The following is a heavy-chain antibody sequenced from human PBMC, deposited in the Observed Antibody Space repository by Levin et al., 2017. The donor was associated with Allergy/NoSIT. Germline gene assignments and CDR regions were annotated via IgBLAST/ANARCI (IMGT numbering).Heavy chain of an antibody. V-gene: IGHV3-7*01. D-gene: IGHD5-24*01. J-gene: IGHJ4*02. CDR3: VRFRGGGY. CDR2: INVDGSEK. CDR1: GFTFLDYW. Sequence: GGSLRLSCAASGFTFLDYWVSWVRQAPGKGLEWVANINVDGSEKYYVDSVKGRFTISRDNAKNSLYLQMNSLRAEDTAVYYCVRFRGGGYWGQGTLVTVSS.